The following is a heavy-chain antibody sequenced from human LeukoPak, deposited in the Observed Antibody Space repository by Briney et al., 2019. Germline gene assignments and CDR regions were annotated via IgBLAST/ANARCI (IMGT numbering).Heavy chain of an antibody. CDR2: ISWNSGSI. J-gene: IGHJ4*02. CDR3: AKAYYYDSSGLIYFDY. Sequence: PGGSLRLSCAASGFTFSSYSMNWVRQAPGKGLEWVSGISWNSGSIGYADSVKGRFTISRDNAKNSLYLQMNSLRAEDTALYYCAKAYYYDSSGLIYFDYWGQGTLVTVSS. CDR1: GFTFSSYS. D-gene: IGHD3-22*01. V-gene: IGHV3-9*01.